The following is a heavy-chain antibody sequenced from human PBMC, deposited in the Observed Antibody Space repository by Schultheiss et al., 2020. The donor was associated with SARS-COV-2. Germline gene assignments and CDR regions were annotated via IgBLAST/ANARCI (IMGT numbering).Heavy chain of an antibody. D-gene: IGHD6-13*01. CDR2: ISYDGSNK. V-gene: IGHV3-30*04. CDR1: GFTFSSYD. Sequence: GGSLRLSCSASGFTFSSYDMHWVRQAPGKGLEWVAVISYDGSNKYYADSVKGRFTISRDNAKNSLYLEMNSLKVDDTAVYYCALWGSSWGFDYWGQGTLVTVSS. CDR3: ALWGSSWGFDY. J-gene: IGHJ4*02.